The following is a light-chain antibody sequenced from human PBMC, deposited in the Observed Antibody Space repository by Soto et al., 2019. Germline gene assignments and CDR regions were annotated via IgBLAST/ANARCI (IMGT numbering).Light chain of an antibody. Sequence: AIRMTQSPSSLSASTGDRVTITCRASQGISSYLAWYQQKPGKAPKLLIYAASTLQSGVPSRFSGSGSGTDFTLTIRGLQSEDFATYYCQQYYSYPWTFGQGTKVDIK. CDR1: QGISSY. V-gene: IGKV1-8*01. CDR2: AAS. J-gene: IGKJ1*01. CDR3: QQYYSYPWT.